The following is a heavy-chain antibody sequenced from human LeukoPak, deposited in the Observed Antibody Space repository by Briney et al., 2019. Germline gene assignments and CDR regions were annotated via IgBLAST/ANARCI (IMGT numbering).Heavy chain of an antibody. Sequence: PGGSLRLSCAASGFTFSSYAMSWVRQAPGKGLEWVSAISGSGGSTYYADSVKGRFTISRDNSKNTLYLQMNSLRAEDTAVYYCAKDLPIFGVVHAPFDYWGQGTLVTVSS. CDR3: AKDLPIFGVVHAPFDY. CDR2: ISGSGGST. D-gene: IGHD3-3*01. V-gene: IGHV3-23*01. J-gene: IGHJ4*02. CDR1: GFTFSSYA.